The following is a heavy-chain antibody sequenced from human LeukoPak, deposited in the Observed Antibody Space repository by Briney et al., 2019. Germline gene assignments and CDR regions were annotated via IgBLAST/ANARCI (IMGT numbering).Heavy chain of an antibody. J-gene: IGHJ4*02. CDR2: IYYSGST. Sequence: SETLSPTCTVSGGSISSGGYYWSWIRQHPGKGLEWIGYIYYSGSTYYNPSLKSRVTISVDTSKNQFSLKLSSVTAADTAVYYCARENPRGGYPIYWGQGTLVTVSS. D-gene: IGHD5-12*01. CDR1: GGSISSGGYY. V-gene: IGHV4-31*03. CDR3: ARENPRGGYPIY.